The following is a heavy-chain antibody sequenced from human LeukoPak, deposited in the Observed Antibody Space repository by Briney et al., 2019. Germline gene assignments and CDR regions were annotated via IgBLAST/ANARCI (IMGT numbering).Heavy chain of an antibody. D-gene: IGHD6-13*01. CDR2: IYYSGST. J-gene: IGHJ6*02. V-gene: IGHV4-59*08. CDR1: GGSISSYY. Sequence: SETLSLTCTVSGGSISSYYWSWIRQPPGEGLEWIGYIYYSGSTNYNPSLKSRVTISVDTSKNQFSLKLSSVTAADTAVYYCARQLGYYYGMDVWGQGTTVTVSS. CDR3: ARQLGYYYGMDV.